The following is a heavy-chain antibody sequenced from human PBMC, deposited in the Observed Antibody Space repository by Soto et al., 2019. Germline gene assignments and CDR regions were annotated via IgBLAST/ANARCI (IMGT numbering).Heavy chain of an antibody. D-gene: IGHD6-19*01. J-gene: IGHJ5*02. CDR3: ARDVLTAVAGSLNWFAP. CDR1: GFSLRTYG. V-gene: IGHV3-33*01. Sequence: QSVGSLRLSCAASGFSLRTYGMHWLRRAPGKGLEWVAFIWYDGTKKFYANSVKGRSTISKDNSNNILYLQMSGLRAEDTAVYYCARDVLTAVAGSLNWFAPWGQGNLVRVS. CDR2: IWYDGTKK.